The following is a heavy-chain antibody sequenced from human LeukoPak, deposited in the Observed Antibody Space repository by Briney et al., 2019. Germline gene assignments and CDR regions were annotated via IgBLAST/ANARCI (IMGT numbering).Heavy chain of an antibody. CDR1: GLSLNNYA. CDR3: AKSGVRGVIAYYFDY. CDR2: SSSSDDGK. J-gene: IGHJ4*02. V-gene: IGHV3-23*01. D-gene: IGHD3-10*01. Sequence: GGSLRLSCTASGLSLNNYAMSWVRQVPGKGLEWVSASSSSDDGKWYAESVRGRFTISRDNSKNTLYLQMNSLRAEDTAVYCCAKSGVRGVIAYYFDYWGQGTLVTVSS.